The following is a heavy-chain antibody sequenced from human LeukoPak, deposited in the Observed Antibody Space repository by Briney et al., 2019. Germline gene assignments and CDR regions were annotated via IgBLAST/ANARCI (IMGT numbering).Heavy chain of an antibody. J-gene: IGHJ4*02. Sequence: GGSLRLSCAASGFTISSYAMSWARQAPGKGLEWVSSFSSGASTDYADSVKGRFTISRDNPKNTVYLQMNSLRAEDTAVYYCAKQRVSNGYYYFDYWGQGTLVTVSS. CDR3: AKQRVSNGYYYFDY. CDR1: GFTISSYA. D-gene: IGHD3-22*01. V-gene: IGHV3-23*01. CDR2: FSSGAST.